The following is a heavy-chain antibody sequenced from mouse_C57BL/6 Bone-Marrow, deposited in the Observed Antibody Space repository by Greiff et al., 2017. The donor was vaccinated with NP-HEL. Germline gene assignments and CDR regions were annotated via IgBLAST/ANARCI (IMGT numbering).Heavy chain of an antibody. V-gene: IGHV14-2*01. D-gene: IGHD1-1*01. CDR1: GFNIKDYY. CDR3: ARSGELRGDYYAMDY. CDR2: IDPEDGET. J-gene: IGHJ4*01. Sequence: EVQGVESGAELVKPGASVKLSCTASGFNIKDYYMHWVKQRTEQGLEWIGRIDPEDGETKYAPKFQGKATITADTSSNTAYLQLSSLTSEDTAVYYCARSGELRGDYYAMDYWGQGTSVTVSS.